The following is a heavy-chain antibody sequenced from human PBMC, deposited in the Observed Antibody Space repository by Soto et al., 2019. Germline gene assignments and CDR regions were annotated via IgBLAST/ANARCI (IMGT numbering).Heavy chain of an antibody. Sequence: ASVKVSCKASGYTFTGYYMHWVRQAPGQGLEWMGWINPNSGGTNYAQKFQGWVTMTRDTSISTAYMELSRLRSDDTAVYYCAREQLVLGYYYYYGMDVWGQGTTVTVSS. CDR2: INPNSGGT. CDR3: AREQLVLGYYYYYGMDV. J-gene: IGHJ6*02. V-gene: IGHV1-2*04. CDR1: GYTFTGYY. D-gene: IGHD6-6*01.